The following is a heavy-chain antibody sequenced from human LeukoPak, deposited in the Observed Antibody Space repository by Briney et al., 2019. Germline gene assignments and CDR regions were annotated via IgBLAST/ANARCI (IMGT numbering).Heavy chain of an antibody. D-gene: IGHD1-26*01. CDR3: ARERWELPNDAFDI. CDR1: GFTFSSYA. J-gene: IGHJ3*02. Sequence: PGGSLRLSCAASGFTFSSYAMSWVRQAPGKGLEWVSAISGSGGSTYYADSVKGRFTISRDNSKNTLYLQMNSLRDEGTAVYYWARERWELPNDAFDIWGQGTMVTVSS. CDR2: ISGSGGST. V-gene: IGHV3-23*01.